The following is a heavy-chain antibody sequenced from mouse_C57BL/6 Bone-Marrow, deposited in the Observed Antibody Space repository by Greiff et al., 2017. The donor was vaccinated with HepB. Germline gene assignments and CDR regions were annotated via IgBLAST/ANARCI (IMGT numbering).Heavy chain of an antibody. J-gene: IGHJ2*01. V-gene: IGHV1-75*01. CDR2: IFPGSGST. D-gene: IGHD1-1*01. Sequence: VQRVESGPELVKPGASVKISCKASGYTFTDYYINWVKQRPGQGLEWIGWIFPGSGSTYYNEKFKGKATLTVDKSSSTAYMLLSSLTSEDSAVYFCAHYYYGSSYFDYWGQGTTLTVSS. CDR1: GYTFTDYY. CDR3: AHYYYGSSYFDY.